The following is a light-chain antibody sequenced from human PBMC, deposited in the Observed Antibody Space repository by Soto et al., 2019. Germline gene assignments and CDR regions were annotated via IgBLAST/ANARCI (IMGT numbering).Light chain of an antibody. CDR1: QSLSRSR. CDR3: QQYGSSLMYT. Sequence: EIVLTQSPGTLPLSPGERATLSCRASQSLSRSRLAWYQQKAGQAPRLLIYGASSRASGIPDRFSGSGSGTDFTLTISRLEPEDFAVYYCQQYGSSLMYTFGQGTKLEIK. J-gene: IGKJ2*01. CDR2: GAS. V-gene: IGKV3-20*01.